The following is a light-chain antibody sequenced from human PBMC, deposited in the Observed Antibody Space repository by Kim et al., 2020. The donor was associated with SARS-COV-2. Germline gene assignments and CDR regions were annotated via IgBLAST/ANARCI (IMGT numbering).Light chain of an antibody. Sequence: GDSVTITCQASQDINKYLNWYQQKPGKAPKLLNYDASNLETGVPSRFSGGGSGTDFTFTISSLQPEDLATYFCQQYDNLPYTFGQGTKL. V-gene: IGKV1-33*01. J-gene: IGKJ2*01. CDR1: QDINKY. CDR2: DAS. CDR3: QQYDNLPYT.